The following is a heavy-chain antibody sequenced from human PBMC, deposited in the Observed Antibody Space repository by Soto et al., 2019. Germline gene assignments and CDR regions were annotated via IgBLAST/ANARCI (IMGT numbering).Heavy chain of an antibody. CDR1: GYTFTDYY. D-gene: IGHD2-15*01. CDR2: VNPNSGGT. CDR3: AREGAATANYGMDV. J-gene: IGHJ6*02. V-gene: IGHV1-2*04. Sequence: ASVQVSCKASGYTFTDYYIHWVRQAPGQGLEWMGWVNPNSGGTNYAQKFQGWVTMTRDTSISTVYMELSSLKSYDMAVYYCAREGAATANYGMDVWGQGTTVTVSS.